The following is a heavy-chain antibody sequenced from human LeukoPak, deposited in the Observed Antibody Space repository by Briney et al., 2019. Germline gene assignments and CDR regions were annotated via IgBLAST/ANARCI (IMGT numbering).Heavy chain of an antibody. CDR1: GVSFSGYY. Sequence: PSETLSLTCAGYGVSFSGYYWSWIRQPPGKGLEWIGEINHSGSTNYNPSLKSRVTISVDTSKNQFSLKLSSVTAADTAVYYCASGSFTVTTRYYYGMDVWGQGTTVTVSS. J-gene: IGHJ6*02. CDR3: ASGSFTVTTRYYYGMDV. D-gene: IGHD4-17*01. CDR2: INHSGST. V-gene: IGHV4-34*01.